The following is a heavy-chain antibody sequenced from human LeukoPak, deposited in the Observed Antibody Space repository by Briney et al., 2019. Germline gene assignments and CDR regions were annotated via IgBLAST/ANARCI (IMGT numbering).Heavy chain of an antibody. D-gene: IGHD2-15*01. V-gene: IGHV3-53*01. J-gene: IGHJ5*02. CDR1: GFTVSSNS. CDR2: IYSDNT. Sequence: GGSLRLSCTVSGFTVSSNSMSWVRQAPGKGLEWVSFIYSDNTHYSDSVKGRFTISRDNSKNTLYLQMNSLRAEDTAVYYCARDRAGVVVVAATNFHAYFDPWGQGTLVTVSS. CDR3: ARDRAGVVVVAATNFHAYFDP.